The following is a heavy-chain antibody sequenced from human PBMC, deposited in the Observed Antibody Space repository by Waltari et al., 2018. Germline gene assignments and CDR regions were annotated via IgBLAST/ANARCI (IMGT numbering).Heavy chain of an antibody. CDR3: ATGKGSSGWDNRNYFDY. CDR2: VDPEDGET. CDR1: GYTFTDYY. V-gene: IGHV1-69-2*01. D-gene: IGHD6-19*01. J-gene: IGHJ4*02. Sequence: EVQLVQSGAEVKKPGATVKISCKASGYTFTDYYMHWVQQAPGKGLEWMGRVDPEDGETIYAEKFQGRVTITADTSTDTAYMELSSLRSEDTAVYYCATGKGSSGWDNRNYFDYWGQGTLVTVSS.